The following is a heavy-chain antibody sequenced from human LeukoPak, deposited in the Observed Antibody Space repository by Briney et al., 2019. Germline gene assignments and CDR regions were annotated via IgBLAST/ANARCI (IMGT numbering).Heavy chain of an antibody. J-gene: IGHJ4*02. CDR2: IRFDGSEK. V-gene: IGHV3-30*02. CDR1: GFTFSTSV. D-gene: IGHD3-10*01. Sequence: GGSLRLSCAASGFTFSTSVMHWVRQAPGKGLEWLSFIRFDGSEKYYADSVKARFSISRDNSMNTLYLQMNSLRPEDTAVYYCAKYVFSYGSGSYLAHWGQGTLVTVSS. CDR3: AKYVFSYGSGSYLAH.